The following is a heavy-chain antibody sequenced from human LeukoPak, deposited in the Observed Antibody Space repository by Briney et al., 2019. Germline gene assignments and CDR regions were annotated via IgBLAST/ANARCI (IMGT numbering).Heavy chain of an antibody. V-gene: IGHV4-39*07. CDR3: ASARGSYYVVDY. CDR1: GGSISSSSYY. D-gene: IGHD1-26*01. Sequence: SETLSLTCTVSGGSISSSSYYWGWIRQPPGKGLEWIGSIYYSGSTYYNPSLKSRVTISVDTSKNQFSLKLSSVTAADTAVYYCASARGSYYVVDYWGQGTLVTVSS. J-gene: IGHJ4*02. CDR2: IYYSGST.